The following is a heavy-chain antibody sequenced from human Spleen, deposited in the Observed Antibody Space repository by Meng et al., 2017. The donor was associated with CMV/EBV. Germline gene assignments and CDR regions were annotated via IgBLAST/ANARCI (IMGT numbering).Heavy chain of an antibody. CDR3: ASTNRIGSGYYY. CDR2: FSSSSTYK. D-gene: IGHD6-19*01. Sequence: GESLKISCAASGFTFSSYSMNWVRQAPGKGLEWVSSFSSSSTYKYYADSVKGRFTISRDNAKNSLYLQMNSLRAEDTAVYYCASTNRIGSGYYYWGQGTLVTVSS. J-gene: IGHJ4*02. V-gene: IGHV3-21*01. CDR1: GFTFSSYS.